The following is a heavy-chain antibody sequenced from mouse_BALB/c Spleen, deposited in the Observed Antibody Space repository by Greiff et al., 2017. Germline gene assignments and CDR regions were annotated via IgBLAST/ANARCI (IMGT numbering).Heavy chain of an antibody. CDR2: IWRGGST. CDR3: AKGGITTAPPFAY. Sequence: QVQLKESGPSLVQPSQSLSITCTVSGFSLTSYGVHWVRQSPGKGLEWLGVIWRGGSTDYNAAFMPRLSITKDNSKSQVFFKMNSLQADDTAIYYCAKGGITTAPPFAYWGQGTLVTVSA. V-gene: IGHV2-5-1*01. CDR1: GFSLTSYG. D-gene: IGHD1-2*01. J-gene: IGHJ3*01.